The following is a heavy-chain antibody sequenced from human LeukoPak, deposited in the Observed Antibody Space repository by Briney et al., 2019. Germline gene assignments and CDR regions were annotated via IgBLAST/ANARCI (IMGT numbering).Heavy chain of an antibody. CDR2: IIPILGIA. J-gene: IGHJ5*02. V-gene: IGHV1-69*04. D-gene: IGHD5-12*01. Sequence: ASVKVSCKASGGTLSSYAMSWVRQAPGQGLEWMGRIIPILGIANYAQKFQGRVTITADKSTSTAYMELSSLRSEDTAVYYCAREKYPQGYSGYEKGDNWFDPWGQGTLVTVSS. CDR3: AREKYPQGYSGYEKGDNWFDP. CDR1: GGTLSSYA.